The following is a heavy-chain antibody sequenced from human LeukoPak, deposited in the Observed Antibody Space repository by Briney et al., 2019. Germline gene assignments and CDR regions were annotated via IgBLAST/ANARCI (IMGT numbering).Heavy chain of an antibody. CDR3: ARELGLYYYDSSGILDF. Sequence: SETLSLTCTVYGYSIISAYYWGWIRQPPGKGLEWIGSIYHSGGTYYNPSLKSRVTISVDTSKNQFSLKLSSVTAADTAVYYCARELGLYYYDSSGILDFWGQGTLVTVSS. CDR1: GYSIISAYY. CDR2: IYHSGGT. D-gene: IGHD3-22*01. V-gene: IGHV4-38-2*02. J-gene: IGHJ4*02.